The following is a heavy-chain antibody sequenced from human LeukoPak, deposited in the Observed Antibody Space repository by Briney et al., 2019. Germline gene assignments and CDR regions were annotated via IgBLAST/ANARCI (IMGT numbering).Heavy chain of an antibody. CDR3: ARMYYYDSSGPPGGLDY. CDR2: INPNSGGT. Sequence: ASVKVSCKASGYTFTGYYMHWVRQAPGQGLEWMGWINPNSGGTNYAQKFQGRVTMTRDTAISTAYMELSRLISDDTAVYYCARMYYYDSSGPPGGLDYWGQGTLVTVSS. J-gene: IGHJ4*02. D-gene: IGHD3-22*01. V-gene: IGHV1-2*02. CDR1: GYTFTGYY.